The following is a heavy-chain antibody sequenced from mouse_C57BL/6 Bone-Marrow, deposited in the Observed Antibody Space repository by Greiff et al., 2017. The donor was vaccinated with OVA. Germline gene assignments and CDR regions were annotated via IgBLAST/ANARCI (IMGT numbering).Heavy chain of an antibody. D-gene: IGHD4-1*01. J-gene: IGHJ2*01. Sequence: LQESGAELVRPGTSVKVSCKASGYAFTNYLIEWVKQRPGQGLEWIGVINPGSGGTNYNEKFKGKATLTADKSSSTAYMQLSSLTSEDSAVYFCARWEDRVLDYWGQGTTLTVSS. CDR3: ARWEDRVLDY. CDR2: INPGSGGT. V-gene: IGHV1-54*01. CDR1: GYAFTNYL.